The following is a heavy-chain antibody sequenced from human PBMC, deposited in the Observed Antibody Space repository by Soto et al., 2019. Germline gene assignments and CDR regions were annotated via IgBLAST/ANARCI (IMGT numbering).Heavy chain of an antibody. D-gene: IGHD1-26*01. CDR3: AKLGTMGVFDN. CDR2: ITFRGVYT. V-gene: IGHV3-23*01. CDR1: GFTFSSYA. J-gene: IGHJ4*02. Sequence: EVQLLESGGGLVSPGGSLRLSCAASGFTFSSYAMSWVRQAAGKGLAWLAGITFRGVYTYYADSVKGRFSLSRDNSRNRLDLQMNNLKVEDTALYYCAKLGTMGVFDNWGQGTLLTVSS.